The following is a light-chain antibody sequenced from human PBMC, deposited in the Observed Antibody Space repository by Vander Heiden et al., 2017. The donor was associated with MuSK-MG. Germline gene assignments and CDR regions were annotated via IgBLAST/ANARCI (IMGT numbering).Light chain of an antibody. CDR3: QQRGGSGA. CDR1: QSVSTY. V-gene: IGKV3-11*01. Sequence: EVVLTQSPATLSLSPGERATLSCRASQSVSTYLAWYQHRPGQSPRLLIYDASRRATGIPDRFSGSGSGTDFTLTISSLETEDFAVYFWQQRGGSGAFGQGTRVEIK. CDR2: DAS. J-gene: IGKJ1*01.